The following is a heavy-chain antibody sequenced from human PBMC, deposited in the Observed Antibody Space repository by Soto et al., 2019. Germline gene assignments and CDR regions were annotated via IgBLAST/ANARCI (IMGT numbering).Heavy chain of an antibody. V-gene: IGHV1-8*01. CDR2: MNPNSGNT. Sequence: ASVKVSCKASGYTFTSYDINWVRQATGQGLEWMGWMNPNSGNTGYAQKFQGRVTMTRNTSISTAYMELSSLRSEDTAVYYCARGTSITIFGVVNFDYWGQGTLVTVSS. CDR3: ARGTSITIFGVVNFDY. D-gene: IGHD3-3*01. J-gene: IGHJ4*02. CDR1: GYTFTSYD.